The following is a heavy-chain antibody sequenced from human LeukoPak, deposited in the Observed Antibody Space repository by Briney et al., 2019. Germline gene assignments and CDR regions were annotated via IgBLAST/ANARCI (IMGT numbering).Heavy chain of an antibody. Sequence: GASVKVSCKASGGTFSSYAISWVRQAPGQGLEWMGGIIPIFGTANYAQKFQGRVTITTDESTSTAYMELSSLRSEDMAVYYCAGANGGNAENWFDPWGQGTLVTVSS. J-gene: IGHJ5*02. CDR2: IIPIFGTA. D-gene: IGHD4-23*01. CDR3: AGANGGNAENWFDP. V-gene: IGHV1-69*05. CDR1: GGTFSSYA.